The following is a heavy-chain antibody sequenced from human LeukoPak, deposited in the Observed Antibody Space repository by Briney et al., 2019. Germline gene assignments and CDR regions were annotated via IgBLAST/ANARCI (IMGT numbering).Heavy chain of an antibody. CDR3: AKGSGSSSWYGSQYYYYGMDV. D-gene: IGHD6-13*01. Sequence: GGSLRLSCAASGFTFSNYWMTWVRQAPGKGLEWVANIREDGSVKYYVDPVKGRFTISRDNSKNSLYLQMNSLRTEDTALYYCAKGSGSSSWYGSQYYYYGMDVWGQGTTVTVSS. CDR1: GFTFSNYW. V-gene: IGHV3-7*03. J-gene: IGHJ6*02. CDR2: IREDGSVK.